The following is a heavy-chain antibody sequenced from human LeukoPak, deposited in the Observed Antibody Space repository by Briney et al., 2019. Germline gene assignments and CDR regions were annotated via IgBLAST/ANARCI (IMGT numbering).Heavy chain of an antibody. J-gene: IGHJ5*02. CDR1: GGSISSYY. CDR3: ARGLNWFDP. Sequence: PSETLSLTCTVSGGSISSYYWSWIRQPPGKGLEWIGYISYSGSTNYNPSLNSRVTISVDTSKHQFSLRLTSMTAADAAVYYCARGLNWFDPWGQGTLVTVSS. V-gene: IGHV4-59*01. CDR2: ISYSGST. D-gene: IGHD3-16*01.